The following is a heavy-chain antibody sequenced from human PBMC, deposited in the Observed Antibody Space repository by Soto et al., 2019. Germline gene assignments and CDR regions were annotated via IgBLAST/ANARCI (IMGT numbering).Heavy chain of an antibody. D-gene: IGHD6-6*01. CDR3: AKDLSFGSSPYYYYYYGMDV. CDR1: GFTFSSYG. CDR2: ISYDGSNK. Sequence: PGGSLRLSCAASGFTFSSYGMHWVRQAPGKGLERVAVISYDGSNKYYADSVKGRFTISRDNSKNTLYLQMNSLRAEDTAVYYCAKDLSFGSSPYYYYYYGMDVWGQGTTVTVSS. V-gene: IGHV3-30*18. J-gene: IGHJ6*02.